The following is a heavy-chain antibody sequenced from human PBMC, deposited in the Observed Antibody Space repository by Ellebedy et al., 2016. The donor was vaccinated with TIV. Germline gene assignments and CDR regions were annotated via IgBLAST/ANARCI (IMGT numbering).Heavy chain of an antibody. J-gene: IGHJ6*01. CDR3: ARDYTTSWYDKNGMDV. D-gene: IGHD6-13*01. Sequence: GESLKISCAASGFIFSSYTMSWVRQAPGKGLEWVSSFTSSSSAIYYADSVKGRFTISRDNAKNSLYLQMSSLRAEDTGVYYCARDYTTSWYDKNGMDVWGQGTAVTVSS. CDR1: GFIFSSYT. V-gene: IGHV3-21*01. CDR2: FTSSSSAI.